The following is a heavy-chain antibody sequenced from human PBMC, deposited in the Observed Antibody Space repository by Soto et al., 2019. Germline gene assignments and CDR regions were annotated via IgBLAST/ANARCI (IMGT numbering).Heavy chain of an antibody. CDR1: GFTFSSYG. Sequence: PGGSLRLSCAASGFTFSSYGMHWVRQAPGKGLEWVAVISYDGSNKYYADSVKGRFTISRDNSKNTLYLQMNSLRAEDTAVYYCAKADYYYDSSGYYSVWGQGTLVTVPQ. J-gene: IGHJ4*02. V-gene: IGHV3-30*18. CDR2: ISYDGSNK. D-gene: IGHD3-22*01. CDR3: AKADYYYDSSGYYSV.